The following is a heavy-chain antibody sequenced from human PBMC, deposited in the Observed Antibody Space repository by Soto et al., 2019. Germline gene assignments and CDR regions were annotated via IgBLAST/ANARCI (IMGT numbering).Heavy chain of an antibody. Sequence: QVQLVQSGAEVKKPGASVKVSCKASGYTFTSYAMHWVRQASGQRLEWMGWINAGNGNTKYSQKFQGRVTITRDTSASTAYMELSSLRSEDTAVYYCARGGSYLAFDYWGQGTLVTVSS. V-gene: IGHV1-3*01. J-gene: IGHJ4*02. CDR2: INAGNGNT. CDR3: ARGGSYLAFDY. D-gene: IGHD1-26*01. CDR1: GYTFTSYA.